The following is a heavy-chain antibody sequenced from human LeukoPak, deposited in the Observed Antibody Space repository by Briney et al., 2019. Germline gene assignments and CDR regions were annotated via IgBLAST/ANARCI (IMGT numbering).Heavy chain of an antibody. Sequence: GGSLRLSCAASRFTFSSYAMSWVRQAPGKGLEWVSGISGSGGSTDYADSVKGRFTISRDNSKNTLYLQMNSLGAEDTAVYYCAKDLWGFVEVAAILDYWGQGALVTVPS. CDR2: ISGSGGST. D-gene: IGHD2-15*01. V-gene: IGHV3-23*01. J-gene: IGHJ4*02. CDR1: RFTFSSYA. CDR3: AKDLWGFVEVAAILDY.